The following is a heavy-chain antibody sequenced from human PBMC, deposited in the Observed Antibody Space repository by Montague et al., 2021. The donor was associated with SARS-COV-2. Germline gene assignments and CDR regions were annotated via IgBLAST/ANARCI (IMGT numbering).Heavy chain of an antibody. Sequence: TLSLTCAVSGGSIITGSNFYWGWIRPSAGKGLEWIGRIHSSGGTNYNSSPKRRLTMSVDSSANQFSLKLTSVTAADTAVYYCARDYYDSTGLDWFDPWGQGLLVTVSS. CDR3: ARDYYDSTGLDWFDP. CDR2: IHSSGGT. V-gene: IGHV4-61*02. J-gene: IGHJ5*02. CDR1: GGSIITGSNFY. D-gene: IGHD3-22*01.